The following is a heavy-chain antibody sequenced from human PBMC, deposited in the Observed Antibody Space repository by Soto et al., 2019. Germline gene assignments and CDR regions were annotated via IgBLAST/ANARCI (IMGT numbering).Heavy chain of an antibody. J-gene: IGHJ5*02. CDR2: ISYDGSNK. D-gene: IGHD6-6*01. CDR1: GFTFSSYA. Sequence: VQLVESGGGVVQPGRSLRLSCAASGFTFSSYAMHWVRQAPGKGLGWVAVISYDGSNKYYADSVKGRFTISRDNSKNTLYLQMNSLRAEDTAVYYCARGIAARGIDPWGQGTLVTVSS. CDR3: ARGIAARGIDP. V-gene: IGHV3-30-3*01.